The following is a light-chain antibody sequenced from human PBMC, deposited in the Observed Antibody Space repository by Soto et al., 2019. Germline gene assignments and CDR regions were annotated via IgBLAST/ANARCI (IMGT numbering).Light chain of an antibody. CDR2: DDD. J-gene: IGLJ2*01. CDR1: GTNY. V-gene: IGLV1-51*01. CDR3: GSWAAGLPVV. Sequence: QSVLTQPPSVSAAPGQKVTISCSGSGTNYVSWYQQFPGTAPKLLIYDDDKRPSEISDRFSGSKSDTSAALVITGLQTGDEADYYCGSWAAGLPVVFGGGTKLIVL.